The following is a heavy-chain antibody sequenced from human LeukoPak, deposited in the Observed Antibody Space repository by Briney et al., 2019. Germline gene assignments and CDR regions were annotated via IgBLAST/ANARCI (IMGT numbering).Heavy chain of an antibody. CDR1: GFTFSSYW. CDR3: TGNYYGSGSYADFDY. Sequence: GGSLRLSCAASGFTFSSYWMSWVRQAPGKGLEWVDYIKQDVTEKYYVDSVKGRFSISRDNAKNSLYLQMNSLRAEDTAVYYCTGNYYGSGSYADFDYWGQGTLVTVSS. D-gene: IGHD3-10*01. J-gene: IGHJ4*02. V-gene: IGHV3-7*01. CDR2: IKQDVTEK.